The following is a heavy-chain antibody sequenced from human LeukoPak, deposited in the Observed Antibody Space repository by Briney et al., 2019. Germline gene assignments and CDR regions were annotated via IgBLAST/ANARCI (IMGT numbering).Heavy chain of an antibody. J-gene: IGHJ3*02. Sequence: SETLSLTCAVYGGSFSGYFWNWIRQPPGKGLEWIGEINDSGSTNYNSSLNSRVIISVDTSKNQFSLKLRSVTAADTAVYYCAREAYYYDSSGYTIGAFDIWGQGTMVTVSS. CDR1: GGSFSGYF. D-gene: IGHD3-22*01. CDR2: INDSGST. V-gene: IGHV4-34*01. CDR3: AREAYYYDSSGYTIGAFDI.